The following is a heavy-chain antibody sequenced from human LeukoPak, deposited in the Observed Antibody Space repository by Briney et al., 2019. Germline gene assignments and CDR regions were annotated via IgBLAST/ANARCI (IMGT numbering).Heavy chain of an antibody. CDR1: GLTFDDDV. V-gene: IGHV3-9*01. CDR3: AKSYPGSEYYGMDV. CDR2: ILWSSGRV. D-gene: IGHD3-10*01. J-gene: IGHJ6*02. Sequence: GRSLRLSCAASGLTFDDDVIHWVRQTPGKGLEWISGILWSSGRVVYAESVKGRFTISRDNAKKSLYLQMNSLRGEDTAFYYCAKSYPGSEYYGMDVWGQGTTVIVSS.